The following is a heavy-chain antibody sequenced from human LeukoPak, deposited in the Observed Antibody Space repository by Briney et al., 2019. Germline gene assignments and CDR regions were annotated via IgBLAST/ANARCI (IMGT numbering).Heavy chain of an antibody. CDR2: ISSSSSYI. Sequence: GGSLRLSCAASGFTFSSYSMNWVRQAPGKGLEWVSSISSSSSYIYYADSVKGRFTISRDNAKNSLYLQMNSVRAEDTAVYYCARDQRGYDRAYWGQGTLVTVSS. V-gene: IGHV3-21*01. CDR3: ARDQRGYDRAY. D-gene: IGHD3-22*01. J-gene: IGHJ4*02. CDR1: GFTFSSYS.